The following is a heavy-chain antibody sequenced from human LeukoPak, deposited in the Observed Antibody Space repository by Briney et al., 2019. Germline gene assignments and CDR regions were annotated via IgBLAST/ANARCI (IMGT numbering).Heavy chain of an antibody. CDR2: IRAYNGNT. J-gene: IGHJ4*02. V-gene: IGHV1-18*01. Sequence: ASVQVSXXASGYTFTXXXXXXXRQAPGQGREXXGWIRAYNGNTNYAXKFQGRVTMTTDTSTNKAFMEVRSLRSDDTAVYYCARGGTYSRGLLVYWGQGTLVTVSS. CDR1: GYTFTXXX. CDR3: ARGGTYSRGLLVY. D-gene: IGHD1-26*01.